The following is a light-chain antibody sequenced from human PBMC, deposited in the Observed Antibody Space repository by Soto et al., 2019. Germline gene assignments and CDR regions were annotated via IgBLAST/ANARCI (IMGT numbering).Light chain of an antibody. CDR2: GAS. V-gene: IGKV3-15*01. CDR3: QQYNNWPWT. Sequence: EIVMTQSPATLSVSPGERAPLSCRASQGVSSNLAWYQQKPGQAPRLLIYGASTRATGIPARFSGSGSGTEFTLTISGLQSEDFAVYYCQQYNNWPWTFGQGTKVDI. CDR1: QGVSSN. J-gene: IGKJ1*01.